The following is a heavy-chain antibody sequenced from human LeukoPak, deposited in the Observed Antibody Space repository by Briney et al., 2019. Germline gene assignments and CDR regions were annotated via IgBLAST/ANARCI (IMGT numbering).Heavy chain of an antibody. J-gene: IGHJ4*02. D-gene: IGHD2-21*01. CDR1: GFTFSSYW. CDR3: ARVRAYCGGDCYGPFDY. V-gene: IGHV4-4*07. Sequence: GSLRLSCAASGFTFSSYWMSWIRQPAGKGLEWIGRIYTSGSTNYNLSLKSRVTISVDTSKNQFSLKLSSVTAADTAVYYCARVRAYCGGDCYGPFDYWGQGTLVTVSS. CDR2: IYTSGST.